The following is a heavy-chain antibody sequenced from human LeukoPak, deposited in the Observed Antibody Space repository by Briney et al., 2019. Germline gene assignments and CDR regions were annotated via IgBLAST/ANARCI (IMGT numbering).Heavy chain of an antibody. J-gene: IGHJ4*02. D-gene: IGHD5-12*01. CDR2: ISAYNGNT. CDR1: GYTFTSYG. CDR3: ARDLSGYDCGC. Sequence: ASVMVSCKASGYTFTSYGISWVRQAPGQGLEWMGWISAYNGNTNYAQKLQGRVTMTTDTSTSAAYMELRSLRSDDTAVYYCARDLSGYDCGCWGQGTLVTVSS. V-gene: IGHV1-18*04.